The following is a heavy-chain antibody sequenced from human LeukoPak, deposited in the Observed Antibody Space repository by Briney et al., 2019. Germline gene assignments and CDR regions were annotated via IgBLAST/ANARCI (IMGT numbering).Heavy chain of an antibody. CDR3: THRLSTTWYGN. CDR1: GFSLSTSGVG. J-gene: IGHJ4*02. V-gene: IGHV2-5*01. Sequence: SGPTLVNPTQTLTLTCTFSGFSLSTSGVGVGWIRQPPGKALEWLALIYWNDDKRYSPSLKSRLTITKDTSKNQVVLIMTNMDPVDTATYYCTHRLSTTWYGNWGQGTLVTVSS. CDR2: IYWNDDK. D-gene: IGHD6-13*01.